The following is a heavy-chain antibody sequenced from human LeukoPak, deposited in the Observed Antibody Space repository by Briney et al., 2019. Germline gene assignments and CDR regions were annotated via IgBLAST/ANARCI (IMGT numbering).Heavy chain of an antibody. CDR2: INPNSGGT. J-gene: IGHJ3*02. CDR1: GYTFTGYY. V-gene: IGHV1-2*02. Sequence: GAPVKVSCKASGYTFTGYYMHWVRQAPGQGLEWMGWINPNSGGTNYAQKFQGRVTMTRDTSISTAYMELSRLRSDDTAVYYCARDLGGFGYGGNDAFDIWGQGTMVTVSS. D-gene: IGHD4-23*01. CDR3: ARDLGGFGYGGNDAFDI.